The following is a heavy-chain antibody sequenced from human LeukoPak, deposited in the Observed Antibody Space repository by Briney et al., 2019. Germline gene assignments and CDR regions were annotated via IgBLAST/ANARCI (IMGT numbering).Heavy chain of an antibody. J-gene: IGHJ4*02. Sequence: GSLRLSCAASGFTFSSYGMHWVRQAPGKGLEWVAVISYDGSNKYYADSVKGRFTISRDNSKNTLYLQMNSLRAEDTAVYYCAKGVDFQVRGVIVYWGQGTLVTVSS. CDR3: AKGVDFQVRGVIVY. V-gene: IGHV3-30*18. CDR1: GFTFSSYG. CDR2: ISYDGSNK. D-gene: IGHD3-10*01.